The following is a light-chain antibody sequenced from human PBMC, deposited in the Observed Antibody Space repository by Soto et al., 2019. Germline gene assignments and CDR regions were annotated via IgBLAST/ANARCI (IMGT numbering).Light chain of an antibody. V-gene: IGKV2-30*02. CDR1: QSLVHSDGIAY. CDR3: MQGTHWPLT. Sequence: DVVMTQSPLSLPVTLGQPASISCRSNQSLVHSDGIAYFSWFQQRPGRSPRRLIYKVSNRDSGVPARFSGSGSGTHFALKISKVEAEDVGVYYCMQGTHWPLTFGQGTRLEIK. CDR2: KVS. J-gene: IGKJ5*01.